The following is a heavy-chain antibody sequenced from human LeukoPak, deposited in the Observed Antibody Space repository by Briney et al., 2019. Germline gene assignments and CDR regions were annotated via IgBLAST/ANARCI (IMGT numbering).Heavy chain of an antibody. D-gene: IGHD3-3*01. CDR1: GYTFTGYY. Sequence: GASVTVSCKASGYTFTGYYMHWVRQAPGQGLEWMGWINPKSGGTNYAQKFQGRVTMTRDTSISTAYMELSRMTSDDTAVYYCATSGGTSGPELDCWGQGTLVTVSS. J-gene: IGHJ4*02. CDR2: INPKSGGT. V-gene: IGHV1-2*02. CDR3: ATSGGTSGPELDC.